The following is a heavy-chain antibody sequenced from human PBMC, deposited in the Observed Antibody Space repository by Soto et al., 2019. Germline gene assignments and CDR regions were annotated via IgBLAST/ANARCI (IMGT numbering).Heavy chain of an antibody. V-gene: IGHV1-18*01. CDR2: ISAYNGNT. J-gene: IGHJ4*02. D-gene: IGHD6-19*01. CDR1: GYTFTSYA. Sequence: GASVKVSCKASGYTFTSYAMHWVRQAPGQRLEWMGWISAYNGNTNYAQKLQGRVTMTTDTSTSTAYMELRSLRSDDTAVYYCARLWSSGWYYFDYWGQGTLVTVSS. CDR3: ARLWSSGWYYFDY.